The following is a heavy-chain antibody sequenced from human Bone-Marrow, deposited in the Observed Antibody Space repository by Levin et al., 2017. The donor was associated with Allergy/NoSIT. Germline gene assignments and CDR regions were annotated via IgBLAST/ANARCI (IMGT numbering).Heavy chain of an antibody. CDR3: AREAASSGWYDKLDY. D-gene: IGHD6-19*01. V-gene: IGHV1-2*02. CDR2: INPNSGGT. Sequence: VASVKVSCKASGYTFTDYYIHWIRQAPGQGLEWMGWINPNSGGTSYAQKFQGRVTMTRDTSITTAYLELSRLRFDDTALYYCAREAASSGWYDKLDYWGQGTLVTVSS. CDR1: GYTFTDYY. J-gene: IGHJ4*02.